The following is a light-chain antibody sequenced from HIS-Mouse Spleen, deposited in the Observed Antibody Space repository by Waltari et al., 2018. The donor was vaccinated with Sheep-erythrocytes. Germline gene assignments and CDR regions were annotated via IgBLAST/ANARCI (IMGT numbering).Light chain of an antibody. Sequence: QSALTQPPSASGSPGQSVTISCTGTSSDVGGYNYVSWYQQHPGKAPKLMIYEVSKRPSGVPDRFSGSKSGNTASLTISGLQAEDKADYYCCSYAGSSTFHVVFGGGTKLTVL. CDR3: CSYAGSSTFHVV. J-gene: IGLJ2*01. CDR2: EVS. CDR1: SSDVGGYNY. V-gene: IGLV2-8*01.